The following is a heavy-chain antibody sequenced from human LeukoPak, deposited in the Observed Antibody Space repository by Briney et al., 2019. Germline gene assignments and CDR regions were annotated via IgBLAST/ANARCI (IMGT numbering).Heavy chain of an antibody. CDR3: ARDRDLSGYFYWYFDL. CDR1: GYTYINYG. J-gene: IGHJ2*01. CDR2: ISTYNGNT. D-gene: IGHD3-22*01. V-gene: IGHV1-18*01. Sequence: ASVKVSCKASGYTYINYGISWVRQAPGQGLEWMGWISTYNGNTIYAQKVQGRVNLTTDTSTSTAYMELRSLRSDDTAVYYCARDRDLSGYFYWYFDLWGRGTLVTVSS.